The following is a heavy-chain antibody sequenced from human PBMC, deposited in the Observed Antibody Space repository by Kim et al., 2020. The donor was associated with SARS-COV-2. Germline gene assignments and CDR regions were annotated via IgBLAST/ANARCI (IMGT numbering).Heavy chain of an antibody. D-gene: IGHD3-10*01. V-gene: IGHV1-69*13. CDR1: GGTFSGYA. J-gene: IGHJ3*02. Sequence: SVKVSCKASGGTFSGYAISWVRQAPGQGLEWMGGIIPIFGTANYAQKFQGRVTITADESTSTAYMELSSLRSEDTAVYYCASWRESLPGGSLDAFDIWGQGTMVTVSS. CDR3: ASWRESLPGGSLDAFDI. CDR2: IIPIFGTA.